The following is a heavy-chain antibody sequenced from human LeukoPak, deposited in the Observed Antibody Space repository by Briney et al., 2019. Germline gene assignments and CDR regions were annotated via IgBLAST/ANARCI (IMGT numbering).Heavy chain of an antibody. V-gene: IGHV4-4*07. Sequence: SETLSLTCTVSGDSLTNFYWSWIRQPAGKGLEWIGRVYTNERTKYNPSLKSRLTMSVDTSSNQVFLRLTSVSAADTAVYYCARDVGFPARFDSWGQGILVTVSS. CDR3: ARDVGFPARFDS. J-gene: IGHJ5*01. D-gene: IGHD1-26*01. CDR1: GDSLTNFY. CDR2: VYTNERT.